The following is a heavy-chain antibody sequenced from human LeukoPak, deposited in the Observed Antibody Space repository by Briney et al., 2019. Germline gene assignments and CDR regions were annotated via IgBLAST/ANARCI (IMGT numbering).Heavy chain of an antibody. J-gene: IGHJ1*01. V-gene: IGHV3-23*01. CDR3: AKDTPSLLRLYDGSLRYFQH. CDR1: GFTFSSYA. D-gene: IGHD3-16*01. Sequence: GGSLRLSCAASGFTFSSYAMSWVRQAPGKGLEWVSAISGSGGSTYYADSVKGRFTISRDSSKNTLYLQMNSLRAEDTAVYYCAKDTPSLLRLYDGSLRYFQHWGQGTLVTVSS. CDR2: ISGSGGST.